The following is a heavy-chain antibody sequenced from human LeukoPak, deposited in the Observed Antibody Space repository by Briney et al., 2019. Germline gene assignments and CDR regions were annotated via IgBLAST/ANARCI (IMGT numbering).Heavy chain of an antibody. CDR2: ISGSGGST. CDR3: AKVPIGSGSL. CDR1: GFTFSSYA. V-gene: IGHV3-23*01. D-gene: IGHD3-10*01. J-gene: IGHJ4*02. Sequence: GGSLRLSCAGPGFTFSSYAMSWVRQAPGKGLEWVSAISGSGGSTYYADSVKGRFTISRDNPKNTLYLQMNSLRAEDTAVYYCAKVPIGSGSLWGQGTLVTVSS.